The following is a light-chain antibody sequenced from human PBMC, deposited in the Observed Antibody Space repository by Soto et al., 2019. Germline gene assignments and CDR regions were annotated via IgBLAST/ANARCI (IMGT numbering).Light chain of an antibody. V-gene: IGKV3-20*01. J-gene: IGKJ1*01. Sequence: EIVLRQSPGTLSLSQGERATLSCRTSQNVGSRYLAWYQQKPGQAPRLLIYGTSNRATGIPDRFSGSGSGTDFSLTICSLKPGDLAVYYCQQYGSSPRTFGQGTKVDIK. CDR2: GTS. CDR3: QQYGSSPRT. CDR1: QNVGSRY.